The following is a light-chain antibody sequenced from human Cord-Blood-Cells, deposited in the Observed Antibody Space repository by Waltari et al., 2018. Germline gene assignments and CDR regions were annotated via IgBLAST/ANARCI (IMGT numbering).Light chain of an antibody. J-gene: IGLJ2*01. CDR2: GKS. CDR3: NSRDSSGNVV. CDR1: SLRSNY. Sequence: SSELTQDPAVSVALGQTVRITCQGDSLRSNYASWYQQKPGQAPVLVIYGKSNRPSGIPDRFSGSSSGNTACLTITGAQAEDEADYYCNSRDSSGNVVFGGGTKLTVL. V-gene: IGLV3-19*01.